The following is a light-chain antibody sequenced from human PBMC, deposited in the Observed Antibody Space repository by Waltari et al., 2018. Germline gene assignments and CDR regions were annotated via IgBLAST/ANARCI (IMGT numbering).Light chain of an antibody. CDR3: QQYYSYPRT. Sequence: AIRMTQSPSSLSASTGDRVTITCRASQGISSYLAWYQQKPGKAPKLLFYAASTLKSGVPSRISGSASGTDFTLSISCLQSEDFATYYCQQYYSYPRTFGQGTKVEIK. J-gene: IGKJ1*01. V-gene: IGKV1-8*01. CDR1: QGISSY. CDR2: AAS.